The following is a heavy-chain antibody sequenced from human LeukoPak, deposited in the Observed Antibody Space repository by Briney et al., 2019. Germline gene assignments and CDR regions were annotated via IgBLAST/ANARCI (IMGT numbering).Heavy chain of an antibody. CDR1: GLSLSTRRVG. D-gene: IGHD3-10*01. CDR3: AHLEAVRGVTTSPTFDY. V-gene: IGHV2-5*02. CDR2: IYWDDDK. Sequence: SGPTLVKPTQTLTLTCTFSGLSLSTRRVGVGWIRQPPGKALEWLALIYWDDDKRYSPSLKSRLTITKDTSRNQVVLTMTNMDPVDTATYYCAHLEAVRGVTTSPTFDYWGQGTLVTVSS. J-gene: IGHJ4*02.